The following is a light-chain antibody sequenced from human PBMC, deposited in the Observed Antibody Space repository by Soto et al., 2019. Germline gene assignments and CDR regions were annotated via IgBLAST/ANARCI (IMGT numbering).Light chain of an antibody. CDR1: QSVSSSY. V-gene: IGKV3-20*01. Sequence: EIVLTQSPGTLSLSPGERATLSCRASQSVSSSYLSCYQHKPGQAPRLLIYGASSRATTIPDRFSGSGSGTEFTLTISRLEPEDFAVYYCQQYGSTPHSFGRGTKLEIK. CDR3: QQYGSTPHS. J-gene: IGKJ2*01. CDR2: GAS.